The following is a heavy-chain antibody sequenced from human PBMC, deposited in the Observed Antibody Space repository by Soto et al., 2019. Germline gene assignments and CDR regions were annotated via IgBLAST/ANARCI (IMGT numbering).Heavy chain of an antibody. CDR2: ISSSSSYT. CDR1: GFTFSDYY. CDR3: ARSRRITGTSFDY. D-gene: IGHD1-20*01. Sequence: QVQLVESGGGLVKPGGSLRLSCAASGFTFSDYYMSWIRQAPGKGLEWVSYISSSSSYTNYADSVKGRFTISRDNAKNSRYLQMNSLRAEDTAVDYCARSRRITGTSFDYWGQGTLVTVSS. V-gene: IGHV3-11*06. J-gene: IGHJ4*02.